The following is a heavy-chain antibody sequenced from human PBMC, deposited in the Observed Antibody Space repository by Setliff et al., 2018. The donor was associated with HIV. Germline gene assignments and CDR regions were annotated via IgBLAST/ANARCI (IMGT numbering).Heavy chain of an antibody. V-gene: IGHV1-69*05. J-gene: IGHJ4*02. D-gene: IGHD1-1*01. CDR3: AILPGPNWNDAY. CDR2: IIPILGTA. CDR1: GGTFSSYG. Sequence: SVKVSCKASGGTFSSYGVHWVRRAPGQGLEWMGGIIPILGTAHYAQKFQGRATITTDGSTSTAYMELSRLRSEDTAVYYCAILPGPNWNDAYWGQGALVTVSS.